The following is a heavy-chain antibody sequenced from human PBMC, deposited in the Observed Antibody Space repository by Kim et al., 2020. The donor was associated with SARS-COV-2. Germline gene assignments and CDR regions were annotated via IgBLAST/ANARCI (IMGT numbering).Heavy chain of an antibody. V-gene: IGHV3-74*01. CDR3: VRDWRIGFDV. Sequence: GGSLRLSCEASGFTFRNNWMYWVRQDPGKGLVWVADMSSDGSDIRYADFVKGRFTISRDNAKNPLLLQMNSLRVEDTALYYCVRDWRIGFDVWGHGTTVT. CDR2: MSSDGSDI. J-gene: IGHJ3*01. CDR1: GFTFRNNW.